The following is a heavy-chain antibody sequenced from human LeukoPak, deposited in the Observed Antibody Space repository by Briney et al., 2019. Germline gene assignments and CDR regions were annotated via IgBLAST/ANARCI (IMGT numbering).Heavy chain of an antibody. J-gene: IGHJ4*02. CDR2: IRYGGTDR. Sequence: PGGSLRLSCAASGFTFSNYGMHWVRQAPGKGLEWVAFIRYGGTDRYYRDSVRGRFTISRDNSKNTLYLQMNSLRAEDTAMYYCAKEFGLAAAGYFDYWGQGTLVTVSS. D-gene: IGHD6-13*01. CDR1: GFTFSNYG. CDR3: AKEFGLAAAGYFDY. V-gene: IGHV3-30*02.